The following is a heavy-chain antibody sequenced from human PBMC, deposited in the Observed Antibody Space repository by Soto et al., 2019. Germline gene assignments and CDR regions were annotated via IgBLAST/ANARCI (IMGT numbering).Heavy chain of an antibody. CDR1: GFSLSTSGVG. D-gene: IGHD6-6*01. V-gene: IGHV2-5*02. J-gene: IGHJ4*02. CDR2: IYWDDDK. CDR3: AHSRPPRLLDY. Sequence: QITLKESGPTLVKPTQTLTLTCTFSGFSLSTSGVGVGWIRQPPGKALEWLALIYWDDDKRYSSSLNSRLTITKDTSKNQVVLTMTNMDTVDTATYYCAHSRPPRLLDYWGQGTLVTVSS.